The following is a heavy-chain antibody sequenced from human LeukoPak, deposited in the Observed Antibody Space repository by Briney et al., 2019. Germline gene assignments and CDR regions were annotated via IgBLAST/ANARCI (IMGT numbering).Heavy chain of an antibody. CDR2: ISYDGSNK. CDR3: ARRNAMDV. V-gene: IGHV3-30-3*01. Sequence: GGSLRLSCAASGFTFSSYAMHWVRQAPGKGLEWVAVISYDGSNKYYADSVKGRFTISRDDAKSSLYLQMNSLRAEDTAVYYCARRNAMDVWGQGTTV. CDR1: GFTFSSYA. J-gene: IGHJ6*02.